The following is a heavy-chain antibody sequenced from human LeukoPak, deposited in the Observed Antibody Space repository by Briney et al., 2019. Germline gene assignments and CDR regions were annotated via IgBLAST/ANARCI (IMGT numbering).Heavy chain of an antibody. J-gene: IGHJ3*02. V-gene: IGHV1-46*01. CDR1: GYTFTSYY. D-gene: IGHD1-26*01. CDR2: INPSGGST. CDR3: ARWSGSYHDAFDI. Sequence: ASVKVSCKASGYTFTSYYMHWVRQAPGQGLEWMGIINPSGGSTSYAQKFQGRVTMTRDTSISTAYMELSRLRSDDTAVYYCARWSGSYHDAFDIWGQGTMVTVSS.